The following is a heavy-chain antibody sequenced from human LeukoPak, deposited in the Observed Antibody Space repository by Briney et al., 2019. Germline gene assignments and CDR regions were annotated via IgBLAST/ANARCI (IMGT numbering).Heavy chain of an antibody. Sequence: SVKVSCKASGGTFSSYAISWVRQAPGQGLEWMGGIIPIFGTANYAQKFQGRVTITADESTSTAYMELSSLRSEDTAVYYCATDMTTVTTSDYWGQGTLVTVSS. CDR2: IIPIFGTA. CDR1: GGTFSSYA. V-gene: IGHV1-69*01. CDR3: ATDMTTVTTSDY. J-gene: IGHJ4*02. D-gene: IGHD4-17*01.